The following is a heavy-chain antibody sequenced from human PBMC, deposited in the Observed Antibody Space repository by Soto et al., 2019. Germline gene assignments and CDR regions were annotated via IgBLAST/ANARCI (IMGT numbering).Heavy chain of an antibody. J-gene: IGHJ5*02. D-gene: IGHD2-2*01. CDR3: AEDTVPQLLPAWWFDP. Sequence: EVQLLESGGGLVQPGGSLRLSCAASGFAFGAYAMTWVRQAPGKGLEWVSVISGAGSNTYYADSEKGRFTVSRDKSEKKLYLEMNSLRAEDKAIYYCAEDTVPQLLPAWWFDPWAQGTPVTVAS. CDR1: GFAFGAYA. CDR2: ISGAGSNT. V-gene: IGHV3-23*01.